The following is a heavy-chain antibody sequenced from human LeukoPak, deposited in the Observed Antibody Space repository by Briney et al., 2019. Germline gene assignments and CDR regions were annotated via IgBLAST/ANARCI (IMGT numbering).Heavy chain of an antibody. J-gene: IGHJ5*02. Sequence: TSETLSLTCTVSGGSFSSHGYYWNWFRQHPGKGLEWIGYVSNAGTTNYNPSLRSRVTISADTSEKQFSLKMSSGTAADTAVYYCARAPSASGSFGWFDPWGQGVLVTVSS. CDR3: ARAPSASGSFGWFDP. CDR1: GGSFSSHGYY. V-gene: IGHV4-31*03. D-gene: IGHD3-10*01. CDR2: VSNAGTT.